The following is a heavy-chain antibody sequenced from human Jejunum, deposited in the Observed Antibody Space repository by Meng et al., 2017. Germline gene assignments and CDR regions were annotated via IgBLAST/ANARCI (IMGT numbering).Heavy chain of an antibody. Sequence: SETLSLTCAVYGGSLSGYYWSWVRQPPGKGLEWIGEINHSGSTTYNPSLKSRVTISVDTSKNQFSLRLTSETAADTAMYYCARGHLTYYYGSGNKFYFDSWGQGALVTVSS. CDR3: ARGHLTYYYGSGNKFYFDS. J-gene: IGHJ4*02. CDR2: INHSGST. CDR1: GGSLSGYY. V-gene: IGHV4-34*01. D-gene: IGHD3-10*01.